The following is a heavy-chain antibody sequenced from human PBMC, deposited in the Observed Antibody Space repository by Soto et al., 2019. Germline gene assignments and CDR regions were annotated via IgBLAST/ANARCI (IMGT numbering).Heavy chain of an antibody. Sequence: EVRLVESGGGLVQPGGSLRLSCAASGFTFSSDWMTWVRQAPGKGLEWVANIRKDGSKTSYLDSVRGRFTISRDNAPSSLYLQMDSLRAEDPALYYCARDVSPGTSSLYFDDFDIWGQGTMVTVSS. V-gene: IGHV3-7*05. CDR1: GFTFSSDW. J-gene: IGHJ3*02. D-gene: IGHD6-13*01. CDR2: IRKDGSKT. CDR3: ARDVSPGTSSLYFDDFDI.